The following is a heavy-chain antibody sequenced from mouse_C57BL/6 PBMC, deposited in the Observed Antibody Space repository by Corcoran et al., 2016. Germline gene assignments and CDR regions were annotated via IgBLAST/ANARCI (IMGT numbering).Heavy chain of an antibody. J-gene: IGHJ3*01. CDR1: GFNIKDYY. Sequence: EVQLQQSGAELVRPGASVKLSCTASGFNIKDYYMHWVKQRPEQGLEWIGRIDPEDGDTESAPKFQGKATMTADTSSNTAYLQLSSLTSDDTAVYYCTTAHGTPFAYWGQGTLVTVSA. D-gene: IGHD2-1*01. V-gene: IGHV14-1*01. CDR3: TTAHGTPFAY. CDR2: IDPEDGDT.